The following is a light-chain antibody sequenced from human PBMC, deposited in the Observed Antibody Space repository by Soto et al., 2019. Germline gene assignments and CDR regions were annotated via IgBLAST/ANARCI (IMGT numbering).Light chain of an antibody. CDR1: SSNIGSNT. J-gene: IGLJ2*01. CDR2: SNN. V-gene: IGLV1-44*01. CDR3: ATWDDSLTGPV. Sequence: QAVVTQPPSASGTPGQRVTISCSGSSSNIGSNTVNWYQQLPGTAPQLLIYSNNQRPSGVPDRFSGSKSGTSASLAISGLQSEDEADYYCATWDDSLTGPVFGGGTKLTVL.